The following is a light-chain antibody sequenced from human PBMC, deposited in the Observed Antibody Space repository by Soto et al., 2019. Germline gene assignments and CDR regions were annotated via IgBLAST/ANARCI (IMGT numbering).Light chain of an antibody. Sequence: ILFAQSPGNLCLSPGERATLPFRASQSVSSSLAWYQQKPGKAPRLLIYGASSRATGIPDRLSGSGAGPVFTLTISRLEPEDFALYFCQRYGSSRTFGQGTQVEIK. V-gene: IGKV3-20*01. CDR3: QRYGSSRT. CDR2: GAS. J-gene: IGKJ1*01. CDR1: QSVSSS.